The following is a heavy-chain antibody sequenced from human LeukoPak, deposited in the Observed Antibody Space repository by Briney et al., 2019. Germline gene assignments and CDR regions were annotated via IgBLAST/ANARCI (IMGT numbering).Heavy chain of an antibody. D-gene: IGHD6-6*01. Sequence: GGSLRLSCAASGFSFSDYYMHWVRQAPGRGLEWVSSISGSGGSTYYADSVKGRFTISRDNSKNTLYLQMYSLRAEDTAVYYCAKDRSSSSGASDYWGQGTLVTVSS. CDR3: AKDRSSSSGASDY. CDR2: ISGSGGST. CDR1: GFSFSDYY. V-gene: IGHV3-23*01. J-gene: IGHJ4*02.